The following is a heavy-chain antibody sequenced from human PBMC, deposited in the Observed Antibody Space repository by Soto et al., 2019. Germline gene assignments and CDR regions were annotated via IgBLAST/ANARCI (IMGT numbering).Heavy chain of an antibody. CDR3: ASEVGYCSSTSCFYYYGMDV. J-gene: IGHJ6*02. V-gene: IGHV3-48*02. Sequence: PGGSLRLSCAASGFTFSSYSMNWVRQAPGKGLEWVSYISSSSSTIYYADSVKGRFTISRDNAKNSLYLQMNSLRDEDTAVYYCASEVGYCSSTSCFYYYGMDVWGQGTTVTVSS. CDR1: GFTFSSYS. D-gene: IGHD2-2*01. CDR2: ISSSSSTI.